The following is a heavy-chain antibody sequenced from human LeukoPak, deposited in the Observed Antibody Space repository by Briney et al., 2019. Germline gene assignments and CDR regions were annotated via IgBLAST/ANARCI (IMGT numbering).Heavy chain of an antibody. D-gene: IGHD3-3*01. V-gene: IGHV1-8*01. CDR1: GYTFTSYD. CDR3: ARTRSLRFLEWSDAFDI. CDR2: MNPNSGNT. J-gene: IGHJ3*02. Sequence: ASVKVSCKASGYTFTSYDINWVRQATGQGLGWMGWMNPNSGNTGYAQKFQGRVTMTRNTSISTAYMELSSLRSEDTAVYYCARTRSLRFLEWSDAFDIWGQGTMVTVSS.